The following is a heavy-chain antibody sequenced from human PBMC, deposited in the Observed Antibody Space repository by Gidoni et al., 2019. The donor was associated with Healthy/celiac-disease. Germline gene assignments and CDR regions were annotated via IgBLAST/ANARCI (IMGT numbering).Heavy chain of an antibody. Sequence: EVQLLESGGGLVQPGGSLRLSCAASGFTFSSYAMSWVRQAPGKGLAWVSAISGSGGSTYYADSVKGRFTISRDNSKNTLYLQMNSLRAEDTAVYYCAKGATMVRGVTYYYYYGMDVWGQGTTVTVSS. D-gene: IGHD3-10*01. J-gene: IGHJ6*02. V-gene: IGHV3-23*01. CDR3: AKGATMVRGVTYYYYYGMDV. CDR1: GFTFSSYA. CDR2: ISGSGGST.